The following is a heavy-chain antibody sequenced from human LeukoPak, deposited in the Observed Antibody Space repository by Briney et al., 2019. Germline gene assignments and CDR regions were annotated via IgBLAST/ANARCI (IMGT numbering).Heavy chain of an antibody. Sequence: SETLSLTCTVSGGSISSFYWSWIRQPPGKGLEWIGYIYYSGSTSYNPSLKSRVSISVDTSKNQFSLKLSSVTAADTAVYYCARRESSGYFDYWGQGTLVTVSS. D-gene: IGHD6-19*01. CDR3: ARRESSGYFDY. CDR1: GGSISSFY. CDR2: IYYSGST. J-gene: IGHJ4*02. V-gene: IGHV4-59*08.